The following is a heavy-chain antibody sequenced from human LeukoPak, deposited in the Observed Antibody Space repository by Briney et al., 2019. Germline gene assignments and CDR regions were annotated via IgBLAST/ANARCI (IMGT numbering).Heavy chain of an antibody. D-gene: IGHD2-15*01. CDR3: VKVAVVVAATQNHFQH. V-gene: IGHV3-64D*06. Sequence: GGSLRLSCSASGFTFSSYAVHWVRQAPGKGLEYVSAISSNGGSTYYADSVKGRFTISRDNSKNTLYLQMSSLRAEDTAVYYCVKVAVVVAATQNHFQHWGQGTLVTVSS. CDR2: ISSNGGST. J-gene: IGHJ1*01. CDR1: GFTFSSYA.